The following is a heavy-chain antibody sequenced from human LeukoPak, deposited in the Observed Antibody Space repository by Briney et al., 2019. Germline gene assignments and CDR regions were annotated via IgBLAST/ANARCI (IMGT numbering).Heavy chain of an antibody. D-gene: IGHD2-15*01. V-gene: IGHV1-8*01. CDR1: GYTFTSYD. CDR2: MNPNSGNT. Sequence: ASVKVSCKASGYTFTSYDINWVRQATGQGLEWMGWMNPNSGNTGYAQKFQGRVTMTRNTSISTAYMELSSLRSEDTAVYYCARGPYCSGGSCYAWFDPWGQGTLVTVSS. CDR3: ARGPYCSGGSCYAWFDP. J-gene: IGHJ5*02.